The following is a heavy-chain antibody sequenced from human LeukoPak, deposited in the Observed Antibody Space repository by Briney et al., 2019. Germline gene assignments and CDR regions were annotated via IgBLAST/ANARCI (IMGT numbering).Heavy chain of an antibody. J-gene: IGHJ3*02. CDR1: GYTFTGYY. V-gene: IGHV1-2*02. Sequence: GASVKVSCKASGYTFTGYYIHWVRQAPGQGLEWMGWINPNSGGTNYVQKLQGRVTMTRDTSISTGYVELSRVRSDDTAVYYCARWDCSGGSCYDAFDIRGQGTMVTVSS. D-gene: IGHD2-15*01. CDR3: ARWDCSGGSCYDAFDI. CDR2: INPNSGGT.